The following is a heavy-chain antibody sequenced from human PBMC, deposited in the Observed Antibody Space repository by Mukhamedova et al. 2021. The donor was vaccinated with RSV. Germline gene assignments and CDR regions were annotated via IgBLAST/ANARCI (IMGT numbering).Heavy chain of an antibody. CDR3: ARDYYDSSGYYPPFDY. CDR2: ISSSGSTI. J-gene: IGHJ4*01. D-gene: IGHD3-22*01. Sequence: SYEMNWVRQAPGKGLEWVSYISSSGSTIYYADSVKGRFTISRDNAKNSLYLQMNSLRAEDTAVYYCARDYYDSSGYYPPFDYWG. V-gene: IGHV3-48*03. CDR1: SYE.